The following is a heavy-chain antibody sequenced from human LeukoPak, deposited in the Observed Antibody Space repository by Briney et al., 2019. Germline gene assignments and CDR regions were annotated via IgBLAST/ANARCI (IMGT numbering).Heavy chain of an antibody. Sequence: GGSLRLSCAASGFTFSSYGMHWVRQAPGKGLEWVAFIRYDGSNKYYADSVKGRFTISRDNAKNSLYLQMNSLRAEDTAVYYCARPPAFATYEPNAFDIWGQGTMVIVSS. CDR3: ARPPAFATYEPNAFDI. CDR1: GFTFSSYG. V-gene: IGHV3-30*02. D-gene: IGHD5-12*01. J-gene: IGHJ3*02. CDR2: IRYDGSNK.